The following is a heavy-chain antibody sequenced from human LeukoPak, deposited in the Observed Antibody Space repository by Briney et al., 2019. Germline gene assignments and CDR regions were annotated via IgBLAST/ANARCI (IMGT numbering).Heavy chain of an antibody. CDR2: IYYSGST. D-gene: IGHD2-2*02. J-gene: IGHJ6*03. V-gene: IGHV4-39*07. Sequence: SETLSLTCTVSGGFISSSTYYWGWIRQPPGKGLEWIGSIYYSGSTYYNPSLKSRVTISVDTSKNQFSLKLSSVTAADTAVYYCARGPAAIYMDVWGKGTTVTISS. CDR3: ARGPAAIYMDV. CDR1: GGFISSSTYY.